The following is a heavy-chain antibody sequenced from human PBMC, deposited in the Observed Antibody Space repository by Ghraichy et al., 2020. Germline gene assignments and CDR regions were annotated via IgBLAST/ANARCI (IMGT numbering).Heavy chain of an antibody. J-gene: IGHJ4*02. D-gene: IGHD2-8*01. CDR3: TSGGWGLMGVFDY. CDR2: INTYNGNT. V-gene: IGHV1-18*04. Sequence: ASVKVSCKASGYTFTGYGITWVRQAPGQGLEWMGWINTYNGNTNYAQNFQGRVTMTTDTSTSTAYMELRSLRSDDTAVYYCTSGGWGLMGVFDYWGQGTLVTVSS. CDR1: GYTFTGYG.